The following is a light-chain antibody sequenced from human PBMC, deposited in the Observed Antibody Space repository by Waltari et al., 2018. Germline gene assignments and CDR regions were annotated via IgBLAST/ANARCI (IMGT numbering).Light chain of an antibody. Sequence: EIVLTQSPATLSLSPGERATLSCRTSQIVNSYLAWYQHKPGQAPRLLIYDASNRATGIPARFSGSGSGTDFTLTISSLEPDDFALYYCQQRFTGPSSTFGQGTRLEIK. CDR3: QQRFTGPSST. CDR2: DAS. J-gene: IGKJ5*01. V-gene: IGKV3-11*01. CDR1: QIVNSY.